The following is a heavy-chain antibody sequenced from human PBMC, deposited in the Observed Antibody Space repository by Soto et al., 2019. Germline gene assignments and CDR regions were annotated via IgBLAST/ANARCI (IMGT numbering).Heavy chain of an antibody. J-gene: IGHJ6*02. Sequence: QVQLVESGGGVVQPGGSLRLSCTASGFTFTTFGIHWVRQAPGKGLEWVALISYDGHNKYYSDSVKGRFTISRDNYKNTLSLQMNSLRDEDTAVYYCAKDLQAYGDYNYYYYGMDVWGQGTTVSFSS. CDR3: AKDLQAYGDYNYYYYGMDV. V-gene: IGHV3-30*18. CDR2: ISYDGHNK. CDR1: GFTFTTFG. D-gene: IGHD4-17*01.